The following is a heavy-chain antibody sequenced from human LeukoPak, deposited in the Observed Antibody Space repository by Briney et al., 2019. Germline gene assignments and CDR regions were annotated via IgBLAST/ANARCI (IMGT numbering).Heavy chain of an antibody. D-gene: IGHD5-24*01. CDR1: GYSFGIYW. V-gene: IGHV5-51*01. J-gene: IGHJ4*02. CDR3: ARQDGVGLYFFDS. CDR2: IYPGDSDT. Sequence: GESLKISCKGSGYSFGIYWIAWVRQMPGKGLEWMGIIYPGDSDTRYSPSFQGQVTTSADKSISTAYLQWSSLKASDSAMYYCARQDGVGLYFFDSWGQGALVTVSS.